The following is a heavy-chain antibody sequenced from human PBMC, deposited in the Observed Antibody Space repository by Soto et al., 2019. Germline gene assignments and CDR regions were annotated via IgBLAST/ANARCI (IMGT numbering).Heavy chain of an antibody. CDR3: AKDQSGTTFSLWLFDY. Sequence: GGSLSLSCASSGFTFSSYGMHWVRQAPGKGLEWVAVISYDGSNKYYADSVKGRFTISRDNSKNTLYLQMNSLRAEDTAVYYCAKDQSGTTFSLWLFDYWGQGTLVTVSS. CDR1: GFTFSSYG. D-gene: IGHD1-1*01. CDR2: ISYDGSNK. V-gene: IGHV3-30*18. J-gene: IGHJ4*02.